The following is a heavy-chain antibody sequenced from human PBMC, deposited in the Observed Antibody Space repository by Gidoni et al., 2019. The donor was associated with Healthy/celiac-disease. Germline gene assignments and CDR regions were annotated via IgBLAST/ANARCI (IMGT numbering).Heavy chain of an antibody. Sequence: EVQLVESGGGLVQPGGSLRLSCAASGFTFSSYWMSWVRQAPGKGLEWVANIKQDGSEKYYVDSVKGRFTISRDNAKNSLYLQMNSLRAEDTAVYYCARDRYGRFLEWLLSDYYYMDVWGKGTTVTVSS. D-gene: IGHD3-3*01. CDR2: IKQDGSEK. CDR1: GFTFSSYW. J-gene: IGHJ6*03. CDR3: ARDRYGRFLEWLLSDYYYMDV. V-gene: IGHV3-7*03.